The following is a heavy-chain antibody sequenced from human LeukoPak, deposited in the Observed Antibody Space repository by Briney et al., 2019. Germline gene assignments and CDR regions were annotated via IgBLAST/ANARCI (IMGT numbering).Heavy chain of an antibody. J-gene: IGHJ4*02. V-gene: IGHV4-59*01. CDR2: IHYSGGP. CDR3: ARKDGTL. Sequence: SETLSLTCTVSGASISGDYWTWIRQPPGKGLEWIGFIHYSGGPNYHPSLKSRVTISRDTSMNQVSLTLTSVTAADTAVYYCARKDGTLWGQGILVTVSS. D-gene: IGHD1-1*01. CDR1: GASISGDY.